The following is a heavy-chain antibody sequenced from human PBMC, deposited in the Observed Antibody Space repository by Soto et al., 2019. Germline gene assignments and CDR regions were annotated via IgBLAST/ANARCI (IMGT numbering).Heavy chain of an antibody. V-gene: IGHV3-30*18. CDR2: ISYDGSNK. D-gene: IGHD2-15*01. Sequence: QVQLVESGGGVVQPGRSLRLSCAASGFTFSSYGMHWVRQAPGKGLEWVALISYDGSNKNFADSVKGRFTISRDNSKNTLYLQMNSLRAEDTAVYYCAKDQSDCSGGSCYWGYLDYWGQGTLVTVSS. CDR3: AKDQSDCSGGSCYWGYLDY. J-gene: IGHJ4*02. CDR1: GFTFSSYG.